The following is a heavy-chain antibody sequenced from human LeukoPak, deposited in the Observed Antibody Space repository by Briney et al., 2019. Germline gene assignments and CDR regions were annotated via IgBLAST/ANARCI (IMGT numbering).Heavy chain of an antibody. CDR1: GGSISSSSYY. Sequence: SETLSLTCTVSGGSISSSSYYWGWIRQPPGKGLEWIGEVHLDGRTNFNPSLKSRLTMSVDLSENHVSLKLTSVTAADTAVYYCAREGGFYRPLDYSGQGTLVTVSS. D-gene: IGHD6-25*01. CDR2: VHLDGRT. CDR3: AREGGFYRPLDY. J-gene: IGHJ4*02. V-gene: IGHV4-39*07.